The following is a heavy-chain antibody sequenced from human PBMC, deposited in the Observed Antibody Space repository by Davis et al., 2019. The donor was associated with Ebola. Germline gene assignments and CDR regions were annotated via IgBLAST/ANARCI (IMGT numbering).Heavy chain of an antibody. CDR1: GYTFTSYG. CDR2: ISASNGNT. J-gene: IGHJ4*02. V-gene: IGHV1-18*04. Sequence: AASVKVSCKASGYTFTSYGISWVRQAPGQGLEWMGWISASNGNTDYAQKLQGRVTMTTDTSTSTAYMELRNLRSDDTAVYYCARVFGEIVATNFDFWGQGTLVTVSS. CDR3: ARVFGEIVATNFDF. D-gene: IGHD5-12*01.